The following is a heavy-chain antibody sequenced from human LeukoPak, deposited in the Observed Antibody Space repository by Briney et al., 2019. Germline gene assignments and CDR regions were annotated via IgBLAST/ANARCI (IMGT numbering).Heavy chain of an antibody. V-gene: IGHV3-30*04. CDR3: ARGHFDWLLYIDY. CDR1: GFTFSSYA. D-gene: IGHD3-9*01. CDR2: ISYDGSNK. J-gene: IGHJ4*02. Sequence: GSLRLSCAASGFTFSSYAMHWVRQAPGKGLEWVAVISYDGSNKYYADSVKGRFTISRDNSKNTLYLQMNSLRAEDTAVYYCARGHFDWLLYIDYWGQGTLVTVSS.